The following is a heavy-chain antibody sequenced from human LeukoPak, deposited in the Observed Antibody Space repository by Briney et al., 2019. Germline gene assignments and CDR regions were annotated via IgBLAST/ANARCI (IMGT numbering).Heavy chain of an antibody. J-gene: IGHJ5*02. CDR2: IYYSGST. D-gene: IGHD3-9*01. Sequence: SETLSLTCTVSGGSISSSSYYWGWIRQPPGKGLEWIGSIYYSGSTYYNPSLKSRVTISVDTSKNQFSLKLSSVTAADTAVYYCARLGDILTGYSNWFDPWGQGTLVTVSS. V-gene: IGHV4-39*07. CDR3: ARLGDILTGYSNWFDP. CDR1: GGSISSSSYY.